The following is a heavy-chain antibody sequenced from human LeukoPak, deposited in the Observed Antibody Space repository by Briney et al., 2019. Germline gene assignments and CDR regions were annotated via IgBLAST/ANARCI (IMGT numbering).Heavy chain of an antibody. V-gene: IGHV1-69*05. CDR2: IIPIFGTA. CDR1: GGTFSSYA. Sequence: GASVKVSCKASGGTFSSYAISWVRQAPGQGLEWMGGIIPIFGTASYAQKFQGRVTITTDESTSTAYMELSSLRSEDTAVYYCARETTGYSYGQVDYWGQGTLVTVSS. D-gene: IGHD5-18*01. CDR3: ARETTGYSYGQVDY. J-gene: IGHJ4*02.